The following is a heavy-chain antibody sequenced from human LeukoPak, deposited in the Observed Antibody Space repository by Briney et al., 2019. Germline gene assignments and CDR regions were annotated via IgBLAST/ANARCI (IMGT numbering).Heavy chain of an antibody. D-gene: IGHD3-10*01. J-gene: IGHJ6*02. Sequence: GESLKISCKGSGHSFTSYWITWVRQMSGKGLGWMGRIDPSDSYTNSSPSFPGHVTISADKSISSVYLQMSNLKASDTAMYYCVRETYYYGSGSSGMDVWGQGTTVTVS. CDR1: GHSFTSYW. CDR2: IDPSDSYT. CDR3: VRETYYYGSGSSGMDV. V-gene: IGHV5-10-1*01.